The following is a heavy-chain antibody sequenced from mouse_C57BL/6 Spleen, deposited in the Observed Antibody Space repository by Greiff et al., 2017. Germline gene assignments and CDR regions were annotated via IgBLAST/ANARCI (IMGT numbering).Heavy chain of an antibody. J-gene: IGHJ1*03. CDR1: GYTFTSYW. V-gene: IGHV1-53*01. CDR2: INPSNGGT. Sequence: VQLQQPGTELVKPGASVKLSCKASGYTFTSYWMHWVKQRPGQGLEWIGNINPSNGGTNYNEKFKSKATLTVDKSSSTAYMQLSSLTSEDSAVYYCARWGGSSYDWDFDVWGTGTTVTVSS. CDR3: ARWGGSSYDWDFDV. D-gene: IGHD1-1*01.